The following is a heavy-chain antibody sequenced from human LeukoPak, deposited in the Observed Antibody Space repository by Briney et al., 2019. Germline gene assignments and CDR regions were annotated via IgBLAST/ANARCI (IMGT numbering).Heavy chain of an antibody. CDR2: IYYSGST. J-gene: IGHJ4*02. CDR1: GGSISSYY. D-gene: IGHD2-21*01. V-gene: IGHV4-59*01. Sequence: SETLSLTCTVSGGSISSYYWSWIRPPAGKGVEWIGYIYYSGSTNYNPSLKSRVTISVDTSKNQFSLKLSSVTAADTAVYYCARTNYSNFDYWGRGTLVTVSS. CDR3: ARTNYSNFDY.